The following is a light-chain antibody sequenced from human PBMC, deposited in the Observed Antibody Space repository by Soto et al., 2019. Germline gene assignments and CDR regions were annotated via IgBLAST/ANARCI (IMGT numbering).Light chain of an antibody. CDR1: QSVSNNY. J-gene: IGKJ1*01. V-gene: IGKV3-20*01. CDR2: GAS. CDR3: PEYGRSLWR. Sequence: VLTHSPCTVSLYKRERATLSCRASQSVSNNYLAWYQQKPGQAPRLLIYGASTRATGIPDRFSGSGSGTDFTLTISRLEPEDFTFYYCPEYGRSLWRFGEGAKVDTK.